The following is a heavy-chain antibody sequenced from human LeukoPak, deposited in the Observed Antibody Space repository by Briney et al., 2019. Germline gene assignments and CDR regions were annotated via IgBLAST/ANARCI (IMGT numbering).Heavy chain of an antibody. D-gene: IGHD3-10*01. CDR1: GGSISSSNSF. CDR3: ARRGGSGVRGDYYFDY. V-gene: IGHV4-39*01. CDR2: IDYSGGV. Sequence: SETLSLTCTVSGGSISSSNSFWGWIRQPPGKGLEWIASIDYSGGVYYNPSLKSRVTISVDTSKNQFSLKVNSVTAADTAVYYCARRGGSGVRGDYYFDYWGQGTLVAVSS. J-gene: IGHJ4*02.